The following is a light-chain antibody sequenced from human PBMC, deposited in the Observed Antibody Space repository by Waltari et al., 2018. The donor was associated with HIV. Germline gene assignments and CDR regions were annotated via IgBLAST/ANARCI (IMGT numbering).Light chain of an antibody. J-gene: IGLJ1*01. Sequence: QSVLTQPPSVSEAPRQRVTIPCSGSSSNIGHNAVNWYQQVPGKAPKLLIYFDDLLSSGVSDRFSGSKSGTSASLAIRGLQSEDEADYYCAAWDDSLNGYVFGSGTKVTVL. CDR1: SSNIGHNA. V-gene: IGLV1-36*01. CDR3: AAWDDSLNGYV. CDR2: FDD.